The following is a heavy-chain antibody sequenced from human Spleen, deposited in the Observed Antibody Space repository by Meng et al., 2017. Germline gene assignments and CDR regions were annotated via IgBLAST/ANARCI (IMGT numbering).Heavy chain of an antibody. CDR3: ARAWSSNSNPLDY. D-gene: IGHD4-11*01. Sequence: QVQLVQSGAEVKKPGASGKVSCKTSGYTFNSYAISWVRQAPGQGLEWLGWITAYNGNTNYVKKFQGRVTMTTDTSTSTAYMELRSLRSDDTAVYYCARAWSSNSNPLDYWGQGTLVTVSS. CDR2: ITAYNGNT. V-gene: IGHV1-18*01. CDR1: GYTFNSYA. J-gene: IGHJ4*02.